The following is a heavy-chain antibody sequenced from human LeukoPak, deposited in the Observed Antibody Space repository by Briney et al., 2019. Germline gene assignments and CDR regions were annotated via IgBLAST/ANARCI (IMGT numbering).Heavy chain of an antibody. Sequence: PGGSLRLSCAASGFTFSRYWMHWVRQAPGEGLVWVSRINTDGRTTSYADSVRGRFTISRDNAKNTLYLQMNSLRAEDTAVYYCTKDLTGEVDYWGQGTLVTVSS. CDR3: TKDLTGEVDY. CDR1: GFTFSRYW. D-gene: IGHD7-27*01. V-gene: IGHV3-74*01. CDR2: INTDGRTT. J-gene: IGHJ4*02.